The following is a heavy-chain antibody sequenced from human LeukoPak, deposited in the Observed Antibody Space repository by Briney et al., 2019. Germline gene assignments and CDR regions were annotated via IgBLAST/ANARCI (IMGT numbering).Heavy chain of an antibody. CDR1: GFTFSSYW. J-gene: IGHJ4*02. D-gene: IGHD3-10*01. CDR2: IKQDGSEK. CDR3: ARDFGYGSESYGVN. Sequence: GGSLRLSCAASGFTFSSYWMSWVRQAPGKGLEWMANIKQDGSEKYYVDSVKGRFTISRDNAKNSLYLQMNSLRAEDTAVYYCARDFGYGSESYGVNWGQGTLVTVSS. V-gene: IGHV3-7*01.